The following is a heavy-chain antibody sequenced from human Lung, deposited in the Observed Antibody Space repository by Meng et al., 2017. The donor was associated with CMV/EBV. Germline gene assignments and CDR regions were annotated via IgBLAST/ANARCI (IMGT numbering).Heavy chain of an antibody. Sequence: ASVXVSXKASGYTFTSYGISWVRQAPGQGLEWMGWNSAYNGNTNYAQKFQGRVTMTTDASTSTAYMELRSLRSDDTAMYFCARADYLLVHYYYYGMDVWGQGNXV. CDR1: GYTFTSYG. CDR3: ARADYLLVHYYYYGMDV. J-gene: IGHJ6*01. D-gene: IGHD4/OR15-4a*01. CDR2: NSAYNGNT. V-gene: IGHV1-18*01.